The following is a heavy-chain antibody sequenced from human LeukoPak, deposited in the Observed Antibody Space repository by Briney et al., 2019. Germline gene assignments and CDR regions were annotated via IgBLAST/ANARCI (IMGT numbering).Heavy chain of an antibody. V-gene: IGHV3-30*02. Sequence: GGSLRLSCAASGFTFSTYGMHWVRQAPGKGLEWVAFIRYDGSNKYYADSVKGRLTISRDNSKNTLYLQMNSLRAEDTAVYYCAKGPVDAIRNAFDIWGQGTMVTVSS. J-gene: IGHJ3*02. CDR2: IRYDGSNK. CDR3: AKGPVDAIRNAFDI. D-gene: IGHD1-14*01. CDR1: GFTFSTYG.